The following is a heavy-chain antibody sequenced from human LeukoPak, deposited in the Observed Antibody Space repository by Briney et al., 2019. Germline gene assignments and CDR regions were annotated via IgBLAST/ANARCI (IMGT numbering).Heavy chain of an antibody. CDR2: IYYSGST. Sequence: PSETLSLTCTVSGGSISSSSYYWGWIRQPPGKGLEWIGSIYYSGSTYYNPSLKSRVTISLDTSKNQFSLKLSSVTAADTAVYYCARGVIAAAGASATDYYYMDVWGKGTTVTVSS. CDR3: ARGVIAAAGASATDYYYMDV. CDR1: GGSISSSSYY. D-gene: IGHD6-13*01. J-gene: IGHJ6*03. V-gene: IGHV4-39*07.